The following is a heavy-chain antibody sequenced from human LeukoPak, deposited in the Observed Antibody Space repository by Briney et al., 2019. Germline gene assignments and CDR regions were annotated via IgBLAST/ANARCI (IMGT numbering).Heavy chain of an antibody. J-gene: IGHJ6*02. D-gene: IGHD3-10*01. CDR3: ARDPVSDYYGMDV. V-gene: IGHV3-21*01. CDR1: GFTFSSYS. CDR2: ISSSSSYI. Sequence: PGGSLRLSCAASGFTFSSYSMNWVCQAPGKGLEWVSSISSSSSYIYYADSVKGRFTISRDNAKNSLYLQMNSLRAEDTAVYYCARDPVSDYYGMDVWGQGTTVTVSS.